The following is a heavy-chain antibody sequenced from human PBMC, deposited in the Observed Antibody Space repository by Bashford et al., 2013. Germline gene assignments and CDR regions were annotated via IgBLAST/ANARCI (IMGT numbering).Heavy chain of an antibody. CDR3: ARVGYSSPVDY. Sequence: SVKVSCKASGGTFSNYAISWVRQAPGQGLEWMGRIIPILDISNYAQKFQGRVTITADTSTDTAYMELSSLRSEDTAVYYCARVGYSSPVDYWGQGTLVTVSS. J-gene: IGHJ4*02. CDR1: GGTFSNYA. V-gene: IGHV1-69*04. CDR2: IIPILDIS. D-gene: IGHD6-19*01.